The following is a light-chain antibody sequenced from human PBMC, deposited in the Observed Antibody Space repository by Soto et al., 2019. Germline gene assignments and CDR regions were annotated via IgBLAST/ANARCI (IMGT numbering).Light chain of an antibody. V-gene: IGKV3-15*01. Sequence: EIVMTQSPATLSVSPGERATLSCRASQSVSSNLAWYQQKPGQAPRLLIYVASTRATGIPARFSGSGSGTEFTLTISSLQSEDFAFYYCQQYNNWPPWTFGQGTKVEIK. CDR3: QQYNNWPPWT. CDR1: QSVSSN. CDR2: VAS. J-gene: IGKJ1*01.